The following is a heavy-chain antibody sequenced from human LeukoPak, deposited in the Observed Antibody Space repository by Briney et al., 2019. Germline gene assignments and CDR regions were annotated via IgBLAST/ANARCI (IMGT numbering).Heavy chain of an antibody. J-gene: IGHJ6*03. CDR2: ISGSGGST. CDR3: AKGSKSTRTLYYYYYYYMDV. V-gene: IGHV3-23*01. CDR1: GFTFSSYA. Sequence: GGSLRLSCAASGFTFSSYAMSWVRQAPGKGLEWVSAISGSGGSTYYADSVKGRFTFSRDNSKNTLYLQMNSLRAEDTAVYYCAKGSKSTRTLYYYYYYYMDVWGKGTTVTVSS.